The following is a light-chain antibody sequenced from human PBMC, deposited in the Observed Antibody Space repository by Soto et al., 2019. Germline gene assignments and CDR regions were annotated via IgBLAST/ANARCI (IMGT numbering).Light chain of an antibody. J-gene: IGKJ1*01. CDR1: QGIGSY. CDR2: ASS. Sequence: DIQMTQSPSSLSASIGDRVTITCRASQGIGSYLAGCQQRPGKVPQLLIHASSTLHSGVPSRFSVSESGTDFTLTISSPQPEDVARYYCLQYHSASWTVGRGTKVDIK. V-gene: IGKV1-27*01. CDR3: LQYHSASWT.